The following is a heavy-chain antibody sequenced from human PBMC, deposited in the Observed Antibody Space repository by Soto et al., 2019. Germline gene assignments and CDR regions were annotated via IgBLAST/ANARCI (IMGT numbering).Heavy chain of an antibody. D-gene: IGHD5-12*01. CDR2: IKDDGSEI. Sequence: VGSLILSCAVSGFNVMSYWMSWVRHAPGKGLEWVASIKDDGSEIYYLQSVRGRFTISRDSAGNALHLAMNYMSAEDTGVYFCARDIGFDYVNWGQGTLVTVSS. CDR1: GFNVMSYW. J-gene: IGHJ4*02. V-gene: IGHV3-7*01. CDR3: ARDIGFDYVN.